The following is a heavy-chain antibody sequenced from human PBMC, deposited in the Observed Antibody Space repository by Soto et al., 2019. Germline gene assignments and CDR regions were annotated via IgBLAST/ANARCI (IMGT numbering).Heavy chain of an antibody. Sequence: EVQLLESGGGLVQPGGSLRLSCAASGFTFSSYAMSWVRQAPGKGLEWVSAISGSGGSTYYADSVKGRFTISRDNSKNTLYLQMNSRRVEDTAVYYGAKDLNDNDFRGFDMWGQGTMVTVSS. D-gene: IGHD1-1*01. CDR3: AKDLNDNDFRGFDM. V-gene: IGHV3-23*01. J-gene: IGHJ3*02. CDR2: ISGSGGST. CDR1: GFTFSSYA.